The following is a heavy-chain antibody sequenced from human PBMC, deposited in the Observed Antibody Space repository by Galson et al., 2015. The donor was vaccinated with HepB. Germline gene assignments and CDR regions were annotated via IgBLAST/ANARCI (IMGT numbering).Heavy chain of an antibody. CDR1: GFTFSSYA. J-gene: IGHJ4*02. CDR3: AKEFASFVVVPAAQSPNDY. D-gene: IGHD2-2*01. Sequence: LRLSCAASGFTFSSYAMSWVRQAPGKGLEWVSAISGSGGSTYYADSVKGRFTISRDNSKNTLYLQMNSLRAEDTAVYYCAKEFASFVVVPAAQSPNDYWGQGTLVTVSS. CDR2: ISGSGGST. V-gene: IGHV3-23*01.